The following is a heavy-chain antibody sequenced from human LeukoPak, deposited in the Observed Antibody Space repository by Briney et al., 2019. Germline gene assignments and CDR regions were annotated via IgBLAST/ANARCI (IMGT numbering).Heavy chain of an antibody. J-gene: IGHJ4*02. CDR1: GFSFSGYW. D-gene: IGHD3-16*01. CDR2: IKQDGSVK. Sequence: GGSLRLSCAASGFSFSGYWMSWVRQTPGKGLEWVANIKQDGSVKNSVDSMKGRFTISRDNTKNSLYLEMNSLKAEDTAVYCCVRGGHFDLWGQGTLVTVSS. V-gene: IGHV3-7*03. CDR3: VRGGHFDL.